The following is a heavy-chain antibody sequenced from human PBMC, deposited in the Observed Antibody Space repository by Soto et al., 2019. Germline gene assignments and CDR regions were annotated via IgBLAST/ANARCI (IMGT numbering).Heavy chain of an antibody. CDR3: AKDPSEGYYYYYMDV. J-gene: IGHJ6*03. Sequence: SGFTFSSYGMHWVRQAPGRGLEWVSAISGSGGSTYYADSVKGRFTISRDNSKNTLYLQMNSLRAEDTAVYYCAKDPSEGYYYYYMDVWGKGTTVTVSS. CDR1: GFTFSSYG. CDR2: ISGSGGST. V-gene: IGHV3-23*01.